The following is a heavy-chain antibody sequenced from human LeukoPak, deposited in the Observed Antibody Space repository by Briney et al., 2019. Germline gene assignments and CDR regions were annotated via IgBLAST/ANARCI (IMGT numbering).Heavy chain of an antibody. CDR1: RFTLRSYG. Sequence: QSGGSLRLSCTASRFTLRSYGMSWVRQAPGKGLEWVSFVSGTGLSTYYADSVKGRFTISRDNPKNTLYLQMNSLRAEDTAVYYCVRDGRAVAGLTAWGQGTLVTVSS. J-gene: IGHJ5*02. CDR2: VSGTGLST. CDR3: VRDGRAVAGLTA. V-gene: IGHV3-23*01. D-gene: IGHD6-19*01.